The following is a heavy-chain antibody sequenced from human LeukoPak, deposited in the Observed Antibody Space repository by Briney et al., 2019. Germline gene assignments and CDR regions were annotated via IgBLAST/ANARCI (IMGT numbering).Heavy chain of an antibody. CDR2: ISGSGGST. Sequence: SGGSLRLSCAASGFTFSSYAMSWVRQAPGKGLEWVSAISGSGGSTYYADSVKGRFTISRDNSKNTLYLQMNSLRAEDTAVYYCAKGVTFGGVIVISNDYWGQGTLVTVSS. J-gene: IGHJ4*02. CDR1: GFTFSSYA. V-gene: IGHV3-23*01. CDR3: AKGVTFGGVIVISNDY. D-gene: IGHD3-16*02.